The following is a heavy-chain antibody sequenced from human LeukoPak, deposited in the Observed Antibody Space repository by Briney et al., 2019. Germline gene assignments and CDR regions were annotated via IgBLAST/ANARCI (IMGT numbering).Heavy chain of an antibody. Sequence: PSETLSLTCAVYGGSFSGYYWSWIRQPPGKGLEWIGEINHSGSTNYNPSLKSRVTISVDTSKNQFSLKPSSVTAADTAVYYCARVPLGYCSSTSGRPYNWFDPWGQGTLVTVSS. CDR1: GGSFSGYY. V-gene: IGHV4-34*01. J-gene: IGHJ5*02. CDR3: ARVPLGYCSSTSGRPYNWFDP. D-gene: IGHD2-2*01. CDR2: INHSGST.